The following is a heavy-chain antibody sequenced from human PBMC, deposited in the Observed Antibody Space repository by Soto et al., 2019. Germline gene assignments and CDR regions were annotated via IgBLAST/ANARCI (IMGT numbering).Heavy chain of an antibody. Sequence: SETLSPTCAVSGGSTRYSSYFWGWIRQPPGKGLEWIATVYYSATPYYNPSLRSRVTISIATSKTHVSLTLSSLNAEDTGIYYCARADTIMVTPGSWDQGILVT. V-gene: IGHV4-39*02. CDR2: VYYSATP. J-gene: IGHJ5*02. CDR1: GGSTRYSSYF. D-gene: IGHD2-8*01. CDR3: ARADTIMVTPGS.